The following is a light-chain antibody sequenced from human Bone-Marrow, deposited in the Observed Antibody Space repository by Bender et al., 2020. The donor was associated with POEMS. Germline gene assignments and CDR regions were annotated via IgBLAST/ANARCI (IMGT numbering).Light chain of an antibody. V-gene: IGLV1-44*01. Sequence: QSVLTQPPSASVTPGQRVTISCSGSNSNIGTNAVNWYQQFPGTAPKLLIYSDNQRPSGVPDRFYAFKSGTSASLAMSGLQSEDEGDYYCAAWDAGLSGGVFGGGIKLTVL. CDR3: AAWDAGLSGGV. J-gene: IGLJ3*02. CDR2: SDN. CDR1: NSNIGTNA.